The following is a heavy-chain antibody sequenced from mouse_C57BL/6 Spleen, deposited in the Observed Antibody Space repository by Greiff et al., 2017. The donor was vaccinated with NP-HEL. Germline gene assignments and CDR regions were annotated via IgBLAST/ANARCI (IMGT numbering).Heavy chain of an antibody. CDR2: IYPGDGDT. J-gene: IGHJ2*01. CDR1: GYAFSSYW. V-gene: IGHV1-80*01. Sequence: VKLMESGAELVKPGASVKISCKASGYAFSSYWMNWVKQRPGKGLEWIGQIYPGDGDTNYNGKFKGKATLTADKSSSTAYMQLSSLTSEDSAVYFCARDYYGNYYFDYWGQGTTLTVSS. D-gene: IGHD1-1*01. CDR3: ARDYYGNYYFDY.